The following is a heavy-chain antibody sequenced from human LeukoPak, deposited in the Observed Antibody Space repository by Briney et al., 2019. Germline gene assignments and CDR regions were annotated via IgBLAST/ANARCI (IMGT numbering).Heavy chain of an antibody. CDR1: GFTFSSYW. D-gene: IGHD1-26*01. CDR3: VRDRSVGATIN. Sequence: GGSLRLSCAASGFTFSSYWMHWVRQPPGKGLVWVSRINSDGTNTTYADSVKGRFTISRDNAKNTLYLQMNSLRAEDTAVYYCVRDRSVGATINWGQGTLVTVSS. V-gene: IGHV3-74*01. J-gene: IGHJ4*02. CDR2: INSDGTNT.